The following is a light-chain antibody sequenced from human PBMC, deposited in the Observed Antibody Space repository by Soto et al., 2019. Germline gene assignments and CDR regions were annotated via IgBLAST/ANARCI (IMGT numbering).Light chain of an antibody. CDR3: QQYNSYWT. CDR1: QSISYW. CDR2: DAS. Sequence: DIQMTQSPSSLSASVGDRVTITCRASQSISYWLAWYQQKPGKAPKLLIYDASSLESGVPSRFSGSGSGTEFTLTISSLQPDDFATYYCQQYNSYWTFGHGTKVDI. V-gene: IGKV1-5*01. J-gene: IGKJ1*01.